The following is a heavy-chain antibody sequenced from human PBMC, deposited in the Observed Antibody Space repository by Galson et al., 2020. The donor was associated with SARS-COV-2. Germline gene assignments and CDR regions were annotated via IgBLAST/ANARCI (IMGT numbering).Heavy chain of an antibody. V-gene: IGHV4-34*01. Sequence: SQASETLSLTCAVYGGSFSGYYWSWIRQPPGKGLEWIGEINHSGSTNYNPSLKSRVTISVDTSKNQFSLKLSSVTAVDTAVYYCARWRTVTTFYYYYYGMDVWGQGTTVTVSS. D-gene: IGHD4-17*01. CDR3: ARWRTVTTFYYYYYGMDV. CDR2: INHSGST. CDR1: GGSFSGYY. J-gene: IGHJ6*02.